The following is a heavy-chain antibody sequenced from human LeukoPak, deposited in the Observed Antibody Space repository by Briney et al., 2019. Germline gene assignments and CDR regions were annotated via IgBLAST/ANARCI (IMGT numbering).Heavy chain of an antibody. J-gene: IGHJ4*02. CDR3: AREGNQWLELYYFDY. Sequence: GGSLRLSCAASGFTFSSYSMTWVRQAPGKGLEWVSSISSSSSYIYYADSVKGRFTISRDNAKNSLYLQMNSLRAEDTAVYYCAREGNQWLELYYFDYWGQGTLVTVSS. CDR2: ISSSSSYI. D-gene: IGHD6-19*01. CDR1: GFTFSSYS. V-gene: IGHV3-21*01.